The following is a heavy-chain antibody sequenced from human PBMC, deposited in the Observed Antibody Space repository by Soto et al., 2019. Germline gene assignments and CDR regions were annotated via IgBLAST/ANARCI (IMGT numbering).Heavy chain of an antibody. CDR1: GFTFSSYG. V-gene: IGHV3-33*01. CDR2: IWSDGSNK. Sequence: QVQLVESGGGVVQPGRSLRLSCAASGFTFSSYGMHWVRQAPGKGLEWVAVIWSDGSNKYYADSVKGRFTISRDNSKNTLYLQMNSLRAEDTAVYYCAREWGLCSGGSCYPEGFDYWGQGTLVTVSS. D-gene: IGHD2-15*01. J-gene: IGHJ4*02. CDR3: AREWGLCSGGSCYPEGFDY.